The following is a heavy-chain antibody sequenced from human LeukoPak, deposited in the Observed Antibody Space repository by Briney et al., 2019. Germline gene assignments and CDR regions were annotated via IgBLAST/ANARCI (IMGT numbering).Heavy chain of an antibody. Sequence: QSGGSLRLSCAASGFTFSSYSMNWVRQAPGKGLEWVSYISSSSSTIYYADSVKGRFTISRDNAKNSLYLQMNSLRAEDTAVYYCSGGSGRAIFDYWGQGTLVTVSS. D-gene: IGHD3-10*01. CDR2: ISSSSSTI. CDR1: GFTFSSYS. V-gene: IGHV3-48*04. J-gene: IGHJ4*02. CDR3: SGGSGRAIFDY.